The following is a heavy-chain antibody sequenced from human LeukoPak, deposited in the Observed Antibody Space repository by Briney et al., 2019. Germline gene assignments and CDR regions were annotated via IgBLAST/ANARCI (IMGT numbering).Heavy chain of an antibody. Sequence: GGSLRLSCAASGFTFSSYWMSWVRQAPGKGLEWVANIKQDGSEKYYVDSVKGRFTISRDNAKNSLYLQMNSLRAEDTALYYCARDPHSSGWYWIFDYWGQGTLVTVSS. J-gene: IGHJ4*02. V-gene: IGHV3-7*01. D-gene: IGHD6-19*01. CDR1: GFTFSSYW. CDR3: ARDPHSSGWYWIFDY. CDR2: IKQDGSEK.